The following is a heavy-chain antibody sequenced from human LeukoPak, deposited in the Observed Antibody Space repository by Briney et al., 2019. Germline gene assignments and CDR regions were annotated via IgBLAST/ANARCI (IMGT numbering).Heavy chain of an antibody. J-gene: IGHJ5*02. CDR3: ARARGYYDSSGFDP. D-gene: IGHD3-22*01. CDR2: IYYSGSN. CDR1: GGSISSYY. V-gene: IGHV4-59*01. Sequence: PSETLSLTCTVAGGSISSYYCSWIRHPPGKGREWTGYIYYSGSNNYNPSLKSRVTITVDTSKNQFSLKLSSVTAADTAVYYCARARGYYDSSGFDPWGQGTLVTVSS.